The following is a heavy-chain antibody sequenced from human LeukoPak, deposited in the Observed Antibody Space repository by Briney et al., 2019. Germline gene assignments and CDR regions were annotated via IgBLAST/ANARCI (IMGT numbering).Heavy chain of an antibody. J-gene: IGHJ4*02. CDR3: ARDWRPGMDY. Sequence: KPGGSLRLSCAASGFTFSSYSMNWVRQAPGKGLEWVSSISSSSSYIYYADSVKGRFTISRDNAKNSLYLQMNSLRAENTAVYYCARDWRPGMDYWGQGPLVTVSS. V-gene: IGHV3-21*01. CDR2: ISSSSSYI. D-gene: IGHD3-10*01. CDR1: GFTFSSYS.